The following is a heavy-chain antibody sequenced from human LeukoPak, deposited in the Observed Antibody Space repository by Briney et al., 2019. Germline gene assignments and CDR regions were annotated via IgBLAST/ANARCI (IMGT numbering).Heavy chain of an antibody. CDR2: IKQDGSEK. D-gene: IGHD2-8*01. V-gene: IGHV3-7*01. CDR3: ATDPASYCTSSTCDFDY. Sequence: GGSLRLSCAASGFTFSSYWMSWVRQAPGKGLEWVANIKQDGSEKYFVGSVKGRFTISRDNAKNSLYLQMNNLGAEDTAVYYCATDPASYCTSSTCDFDYWGQGTLVTVSS. CDR1: GFTFSSYW. J-gene: IGHJ4*02.